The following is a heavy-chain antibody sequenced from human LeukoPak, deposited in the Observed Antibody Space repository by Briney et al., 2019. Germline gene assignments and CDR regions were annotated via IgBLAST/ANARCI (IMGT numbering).Heavy chain of an antibody. CDR2: ISTNNGNT. CDR1: GFTFTSYG. D-gene: IGHD3-22*01. CDR3: ARDRLLHYDSSGYLDY. Sequence: ASVKVSCAAPGFTFTSYGMSWVRQAPGQGLEWTGWISTNNGNTNYAQNLQGRVTMTTATSTTTAYMELRSLRADDTAVYYCARDRLLHYDSSGYLDYWGQGTLVTVSS. J-gene: IGHJ4*02. V-gene: IGHV1-18*01.